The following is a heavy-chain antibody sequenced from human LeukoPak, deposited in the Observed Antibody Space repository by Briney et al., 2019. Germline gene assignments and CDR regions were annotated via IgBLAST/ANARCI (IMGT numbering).Heavy chain of an antibody. CDR2: ISAYNGNT. CDR1: GYIFTSYG. Sequence: GASVKVSCKASGYIFTSYGISWVRQAPGQGLEWMGWISAYNGNTNHAQRLQGRVTMTTDTATSTAYMELRSLRSDDTAVYYCVRATSRLRLGELSDFDYWGQGTLVTVSS. CDR3: VRATSRLRLGELSDFDY. V-gene: IGHV1-18*01. D-gene: IGHD3-16*02. J-gene: IGHJ4*02.